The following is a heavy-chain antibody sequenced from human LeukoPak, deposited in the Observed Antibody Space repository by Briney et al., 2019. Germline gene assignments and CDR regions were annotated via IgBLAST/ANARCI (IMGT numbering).Heavy chain of an antibody. J-gene: IGHJ4*02. CDR2: ISYDGSNK. CDR3: ARWKAAAGTSGPHYFDY. CDR1: GFTFSSYA. Sequence: GGSLRLSCAASGFTFSSYAMHWVRQAPGKGLEWVAVISYDGSNKYYADSVKGRFTISRDNSKNTLYLQMNSLRAEDTAVYYCARWKAAAGTSGPHYFDYWGQGTLVTVSS. D-gene: IGHD6-13*01. V-gene: IGHV3-30-3*01.